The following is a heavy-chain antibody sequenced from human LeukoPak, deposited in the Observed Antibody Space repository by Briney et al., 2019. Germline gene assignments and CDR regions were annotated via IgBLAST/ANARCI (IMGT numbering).Heavy chain of an antibody. V-gene: IGHV4-59*01. CDR2: IYYSGST. Sequence: SETLSLTCTVSGGSISSYYWSRIRQPPGKGLEWIGYIYYSGSTNYNPSLKSRVTISVDTSKNQFSLKLSSVTAADTAVYYCAREGGDGHPSGAFDIWGQGTMVTVSS. J-gene: IGHJ3*02. CDR1: GGSISSYY. D-gene: IGHD5-24*01. CDR3: AREGGDGHPSGAFDI.